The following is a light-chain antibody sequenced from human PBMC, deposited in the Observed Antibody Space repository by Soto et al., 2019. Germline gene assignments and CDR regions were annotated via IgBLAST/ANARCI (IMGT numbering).Light chain of an antibody. Sequence: QLVLTQSPSASASLGASVNLTCTLSSVHSSYAIAWHQQQPEKGPRYLMKLNIDGSHSKGDGIPDRFSGSSSGAERYLTISSLQSEDEADYYCQTWDTGIRVVFGGGTKLTVL. CDR1: SVHSSYA. CDR2: LNIDGSH. J-gene: IGLJ2*01. CDR3: QTWDTGIRVV. V-gene: IGLV4-69*01.